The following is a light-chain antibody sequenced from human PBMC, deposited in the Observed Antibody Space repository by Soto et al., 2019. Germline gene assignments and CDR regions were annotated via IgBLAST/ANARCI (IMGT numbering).Light chain of an antibody. J-gene: IGKJ5*01. V-gene: IGKV3-15*01. Sequence: EIVMTQSPDTLSVSPGERATLNCRAGQGVTTNFAWYQQKSGQSPRLLIYDVSIRATGVPARFSATGSETDFTLTISGLQSGDSAVYFCQQYNNWPFSFGQGTRLDIK. CDR3: QQYNNWPFS. CDR2: DVS. CDR1: QGVTTN.